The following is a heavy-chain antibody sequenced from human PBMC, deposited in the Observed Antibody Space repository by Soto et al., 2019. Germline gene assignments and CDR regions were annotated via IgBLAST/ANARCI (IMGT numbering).Heavy chain of an antibody. CDR3: AREGTGANDVGAFDI. V-gene: IGHV1-8*01. CDR1: GYTFTSYD. CDR2: MNPNSGNT. D-gene: IGHD1-1*01. Sequence: GXSVKVSFNASGYTFTSYDINLVRHATGQGLEWMGWMNPNSGNTGYAQKFQGRVTMTRNTSISTAYMELSSLRSEDTAVYYCAREGTGANDVGAFDIWGQGTMVTVSS. J-gene: IGHJ3*02.